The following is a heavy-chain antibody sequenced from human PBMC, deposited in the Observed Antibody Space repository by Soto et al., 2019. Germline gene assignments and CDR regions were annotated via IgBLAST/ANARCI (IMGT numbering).Heavy chain of an antibody. V-gene: IGHV4-59*01. J-gene: IGHJ4*02. Sequence: QEQLQESGPRLVKPSETLSLTCSVSGGSISNYHWSWIRQPPGKGLEWIGYISYTGSTNYSPSLKSRVTMLLATSKKQFSLKLSSVTAADTAVYYCARVAADAYWSGYDDNWGQGTLVTVSS. CDR2: ISYTGST. CDR1: GGSISNYH. D-gene: IGHD3-3*01. CDR3: ARVAADAYWSGYDDN.